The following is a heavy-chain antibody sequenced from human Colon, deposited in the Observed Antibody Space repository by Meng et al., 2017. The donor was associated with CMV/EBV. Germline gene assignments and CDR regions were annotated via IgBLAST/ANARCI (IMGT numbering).Heavy chain of an antibody. J-gene: IGHJ4*02. V-gene: IGHV1-2*02. D-gene: IGHD6-13*01. CDR2: IDHQDGGK. Sequence: VQLVQCGTEVKKPGASVKVSCKTSGYPFTANHLHWVRQAPGQRLEWMGWIDHQDGGKYLVQKFQDRVTLPRDTSITTAYMELRGLTSDDTAIYYCVRESWYFDFWGEGTLVTVSS. CDR3: VRESWYFDF. CDR1: GYPFTANH.